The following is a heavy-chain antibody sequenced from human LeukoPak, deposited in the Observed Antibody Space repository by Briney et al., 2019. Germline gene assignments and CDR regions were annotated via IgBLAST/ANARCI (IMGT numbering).Heavy chain of an antibody. V-gene: IGHV3-74*01. CDR1: GFTFSSYW. CDR2: IYSDGSST. Sequence: GGSLRLSCAASGFTFSSYWMHWVREAPGKGLVWVSRIYSDGSSTSYADSVKGRFTISRDNAKNTLYLQMNSLRAEDTAVYYCARADEGGAFDYWGQGTLVTVSS. CDR3: ARADEGGAFDY. J-gene: IGHJ4*02. D-gene: IGHD3-16*01.